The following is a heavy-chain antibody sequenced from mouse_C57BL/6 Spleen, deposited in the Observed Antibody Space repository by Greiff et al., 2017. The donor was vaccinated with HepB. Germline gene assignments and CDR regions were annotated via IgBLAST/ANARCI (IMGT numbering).Heavy chain of an antibody. CDR2: IDPSDNYT. Sequence: VQLQQSGAELVRPGTSVKLSCKASGYTFTSYWMHWVKQRPGQGLEWIGVIDPSDNYTNYNQKFKGKATLTVDTSSSTAYMQLSSLTSEDSAVYYCARRGDDYDDYAMDYWGQGTSVTVSS. D-gene: IGHD2-4*01. J-gene: IGHJ4*01. CDR1: GYTFTSYW. V-gene: IGHV1-59*01. CDR3: ARRGDDYDDYAMDY.